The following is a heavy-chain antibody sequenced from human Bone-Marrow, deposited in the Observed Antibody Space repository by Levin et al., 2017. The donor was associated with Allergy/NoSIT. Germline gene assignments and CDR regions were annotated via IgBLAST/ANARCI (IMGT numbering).Heavy chain of an antibody. CDR3: ARRGPAEGGHFDF. CDR1: GFTFSNHA. V-gene: IGHV3-23*01. D-gene: IGHD3-16*01. J-gene: IGHJ4*02. Sequence: GGSLRLSCAASGFTFSNHAMAWVRQAPGKGLEWISAISGSGDRTFYADPVKGRLTISRDNSKNTLYLQMNNLRAEDTAVYYCARRGPAEGGHFDFWGQGTLVSVSS. CDR2: ISGSGDRT.